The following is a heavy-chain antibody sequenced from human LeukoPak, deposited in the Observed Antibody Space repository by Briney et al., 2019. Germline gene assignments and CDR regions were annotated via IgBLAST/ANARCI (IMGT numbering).Heavy chain of an antibody. D-gene: IGHD4/OR15-4a*01. CDR3: AREAPNAGLWATNWFDP. CDR2: MSPNSGNT. V-gene: IGHV1-8*02. J-gene: IGHJ5*02. CDR1: GGTFSSYA. Sequence: GSSVKVSCKASGGTFSSYAISWVRQATGQGLEWMGWMSPNSGNTGYAQKFQGRVTLTRNTSISTAYMELSSLRSEDTAVYYCAREAPNAGLWATNWFDPWGQGTLVTVSS.